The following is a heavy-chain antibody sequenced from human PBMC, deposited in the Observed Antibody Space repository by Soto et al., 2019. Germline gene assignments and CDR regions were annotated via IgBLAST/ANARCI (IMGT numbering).Heavy chain of an antibody. CDR2: ISGYNGNT. V-gene: IGHV1-18*04. J-gene: IGHJ6*02. CDR1: GYTFTSDG. D-gene: IGHD2-21*01. CDR3: ARDAHCGGAPGCRAMDV. Sequence: QVQLVQSGAEVKKPGASVKVSCKASGYTFTSDGVSWVRQAPAQGLEWMGWISGYNGNTNYAQRFRDRVTLTTDTSTSTAYMELRSLRSDDSAVYYCARDAHCGGAPGCRAMDVWGQGTTITVSS.